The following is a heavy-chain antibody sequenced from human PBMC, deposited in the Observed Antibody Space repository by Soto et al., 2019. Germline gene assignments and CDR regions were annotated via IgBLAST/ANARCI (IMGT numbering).Heavy chain of an antibody. CDR3: ARSSRSHRINWFAP. CDR1: GYTFTSYA. J-gene: IGHJ5*02. D-gene: IGHD2-15*01. V-gene: IGHV7-4-1*01. CDR2: INTNTGNP. Sequence: VASVKVSCKASGYTFTSYAMNWVRQAPGQGLEWMGWINTNTGNPTYAQGFTGRFVFSLDTSVSTAYLQICSLKAEDTAVYYCARSSRSHRINWFAPWGEGTLVPVS.